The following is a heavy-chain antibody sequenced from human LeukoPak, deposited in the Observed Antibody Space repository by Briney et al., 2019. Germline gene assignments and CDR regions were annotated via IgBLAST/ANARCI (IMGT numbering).Heavy chain of an antibody. V-gene: IGHV1-18*01. CDR3: ARFGLGKHIEVAGIPFDI. D-gene: IGHD6-19*01. Sequence: ASVKVSCKASGYTFTSYAMHWVRQAPGQRLEWMGWISAYNGNTNYAQKLQGRVTMTTDTSTSTAYMELRSLRSDDTAVYYCARFGLGKHIEVAGIPFDIWGQGTMVTVSS. CDR1: GYTFTSYA. CDR2: ISAYNGNT. J-gene: IGHJ3*02.